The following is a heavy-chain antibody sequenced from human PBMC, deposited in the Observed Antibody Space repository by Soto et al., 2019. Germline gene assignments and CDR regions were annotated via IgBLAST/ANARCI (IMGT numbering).Heavy chain of an antibody. CDR1: GFTFSSYA. CDR2: ISYDGRNK. J-gene: IGHJ6*02. Sequence: QVQLVESGGGVVQPGRSLRLSCAASGFTFSSYALHWVRQAPVKGLEWVAVISYDGRNKYYADSVKGRFPISRGNSKNTLYLRMDSLRAEDTAVYYCARGWARQEIVVVQSRVYYYGMDVWGQGTTVTVSS. V-gene: IGHV3-30*04. D-gene: IGHD2-2*01. CDR3: ARGWARQEIVVVQSRVYYYGMDV.